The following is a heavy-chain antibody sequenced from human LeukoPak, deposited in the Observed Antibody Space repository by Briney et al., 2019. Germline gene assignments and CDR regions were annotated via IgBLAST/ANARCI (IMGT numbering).Heavy chain of an antibody. V-gene: IGHV4-4*07. CDR1: GGSISSYY. D-gene: IGHD2-2*01. Sequence: PSETLSLTCTVSGGSISSYYWSWIRQPAGKGLEWIGRIYTSGSTNYNPSLKSRVTMSVDTSKNQFSLKLSSVTAADTAVYYCARDSAVVVPAAGDPGASGFDNWFDPWGQGTLVTVSS. CDR3: ARDSAVVVPAAGDPGASGFDNWFDP. CDR2: IYTSGST. J-gene: IGHJ5*02.